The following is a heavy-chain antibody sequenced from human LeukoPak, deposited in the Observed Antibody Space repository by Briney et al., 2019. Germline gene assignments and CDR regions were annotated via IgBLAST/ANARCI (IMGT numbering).Heavy chain of an antibody. J-gene: IGHJ6*04. CDR2: ISAYNGNT. Sequence: AASVTVSCKASGYTFTSYGISWVRQAPGQGLEWMGWISAYNGNTNYAQKLQGRVTMTTDTSTSTAYMELRSLRSDDTAVYYCASSYCSGGSCYPFMDVWGKGTTVTVSS. CDR1: GYTFTSYG. CDR3: ASSYCSGGSCYPFMDV. V-gene: IGHV1-18*01. D-gene: IGHD2-15*01.